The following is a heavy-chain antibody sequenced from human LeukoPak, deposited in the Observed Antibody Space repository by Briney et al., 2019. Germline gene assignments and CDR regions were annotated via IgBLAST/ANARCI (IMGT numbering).Heavy chain of an antibody. CDR2: IRWSTVSA. CDR1: GFPFDDYA. D-gene: IGHD2-2*01. CDR3: VKDFGQTTAAIAY. J-gene: IGHJ4*02. V-gene: IGHV3-9*01. Sequence: GGSLRLSCAASGFPFDDYAMHWVRQAPGKGLEWVSGIRWSTVSAGYADSVRGRFTISRDKAKNSLYLQMNSLRAEDTALYYCVKDFGQTTAAIAYWGQGTLVTVSS.